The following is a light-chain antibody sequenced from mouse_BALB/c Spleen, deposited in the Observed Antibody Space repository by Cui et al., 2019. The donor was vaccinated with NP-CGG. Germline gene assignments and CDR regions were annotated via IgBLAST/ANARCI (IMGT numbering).Light chain of an antibody. J-gene: IGLJ1*01. CDR2: GTN. CDR1: TGAVTTRNY. V-gene: IGLV1*01. CDR3: ALWHSNHWV. Sequence: QAVVTQESALTTSPGETVTFTCRSSTGAVTTRNYANWVQEKPDHLFTGLIGGTNNRAPGVPARFSGSLIGDKAALTITGAQTEDEAIYFCALWHSNHWVFGGGTKLTVL.